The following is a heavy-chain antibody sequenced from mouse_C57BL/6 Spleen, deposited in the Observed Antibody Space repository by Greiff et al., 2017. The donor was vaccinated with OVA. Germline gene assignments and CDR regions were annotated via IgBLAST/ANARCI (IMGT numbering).Heavy chain of an antibody. V-gene: IGHV1-15*01. D-gene: IGHD1-1*01. J-gene: IGHJ4*01. Sequence: QVQLQQSGAELVRPGASVTLSCKGSGYTFTDYEMHWVKQTPVHGLEWIGAIDPETGGTAYNQKFKGKAILTADKSSSTAYMELRSLTSEDSAVYYCTRWGTTGGYAMDYWGQGTSVTVSS. CDR2: IDPETGGT. CDR3: TRWGTTGGYAMDY. CDR1: GYTFTDYE.